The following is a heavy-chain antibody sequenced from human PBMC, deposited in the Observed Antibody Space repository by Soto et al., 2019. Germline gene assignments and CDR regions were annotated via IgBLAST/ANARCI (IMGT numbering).Heavy chain of an antibody. CDR2: ISYDGSNK. CDR3: AKEFHSWNYFDY. D-gene: IGHD1-20*01. CDR1: GFTFSSSG. J-gene: IGHJ4*02. V-gene: IGHV3-30*18. Sequence: GGSLRLSCAASGFTFSSSGMHWVRQAPGKGLEWVAVISYDGSNKFYADSVTGRFTISRDNFRNTLYLQMNSLRAEDTAVYYCAKEFHSWNYFDYRCEGTLVTVSS.